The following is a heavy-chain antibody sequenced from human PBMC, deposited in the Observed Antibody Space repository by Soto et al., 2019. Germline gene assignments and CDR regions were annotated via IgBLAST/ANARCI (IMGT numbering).Heavy chain of an antibody. D-gene: IGHD5-12*01. CDR3: ARIVATMNGFDY. J-gene: IGHJ4*02. Sequence: SETLSLTCTVSGGSISSSSYYWGWIRQPPGKGLEWIGSIYYSGSTYYNPSLKSRVTISVDTSKNQFSLKLSSVTAADTAVYYCARIVATMNGFDYWGQGTLVTVSS. CDR1: GGSISSSSYY. V-gene: IGHV4-39*01. CDR2: IYYSGST.